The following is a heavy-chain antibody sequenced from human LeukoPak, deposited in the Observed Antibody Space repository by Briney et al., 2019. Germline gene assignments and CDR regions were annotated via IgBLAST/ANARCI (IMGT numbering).Heavy chain of an antibody. J-gene: IGHJ4*02. Sequence: ASVKVSCKASGYTFTSYYMHWVRQAPGQGLEWMGIINPSGGSTSYAQKFQGRVTMTRDTSTSTVYMELSSLRSEDTAVYYCAAATSYDSSGYYRDYWGQGTLVTVSS. D-gene: IGHD3-22*01. CDR2: INPSGGST. CDR3: AAATSYDSSGYYRDY. CDR1: GYTFTSYY. V-gene: IGHV1-46*01.